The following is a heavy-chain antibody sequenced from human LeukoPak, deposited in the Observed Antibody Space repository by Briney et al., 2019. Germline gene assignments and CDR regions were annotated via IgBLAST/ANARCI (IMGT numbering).Heavy chain of an antibody. CDR2: IYTSGCT. Sequence: PSETLSLTCTVSGGSISSGSYYWSWIRQPAGKGLEWIGRIYTSGCTNYNPSLKSRVTISVDTSKNQFSLKLSSVTAADTAVYYCARDRRYDFWSGYYPRYYYYYMDVWGKGTTVTVSS. V-gene: IGHV4-61*02. CDR3: ARDRRYDFWSGYYPRYYYYYMDV. D-gene: IGHD3-3*01. CDR1: GGSISSGSYY. J-gene: IGHJ6*03.